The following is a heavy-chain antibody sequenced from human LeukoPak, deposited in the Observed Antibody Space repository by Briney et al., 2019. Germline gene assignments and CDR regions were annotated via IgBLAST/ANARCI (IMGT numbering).Heavy chain of an antibody. Sequence: GASVKVSCKASGGTFSSYAISWVRQAPGQGLEWMGGIIPIFGTANYAQKFQGRVTITADESTSTAYMELSSLRSEDTAVYYCARVGGIAARPDYYYYGMDVWGQGTTVTASS. V-gene: IGHV1-69*01. J-gene: IGHJ6*02. CDR2: IIPIFGTA. CDR3: ARVGGIAARPDYYYYGMDV. D-gene: IGHD6-6*01. CDR1: GGTFSSYA.